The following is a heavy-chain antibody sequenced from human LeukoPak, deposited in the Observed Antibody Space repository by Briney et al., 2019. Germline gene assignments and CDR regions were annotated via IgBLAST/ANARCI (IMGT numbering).Heavy chain of an antibody. J-gene: IGHJ4*02. V-gene: IGHV3-21*01. CDR3: ATLKDGTIFGVVTHLIGYFDY. Sequence: GGSLRLSCAASGFTFSSYSMNWVRQAPGKGLEWVSSISSSSSYIYYADSVKGRFTISRDNSKNTLYLQMNSLRAEDTAVYYCATLKDGTIFGVVTHLIGYFDYWGQGTLVTVSS. CDR2: ISSSSSYI. CDR1: GFTFSSYS. D-gene: IGHD3-3*01.